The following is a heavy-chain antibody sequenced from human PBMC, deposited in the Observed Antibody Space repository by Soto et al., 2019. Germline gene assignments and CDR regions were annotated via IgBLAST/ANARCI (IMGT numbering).Heavy chain of an antibody. Sequence: GGSLRLSCAASGFTFSMYWMHWVRQVPGKGPEWVSRINDDGISTNYADSVKGRFTISRDNAKNTLYLQVNALRVEDTAVYYCTRGHRSTSTGTRDFWGQGTLVTVSS. CDR1: GFTFSMYW. V-gene: IGHV3-74*01. D-gene: IGHD1-1*01. CDR3: TRGHRSTSTGTRDF. J-gene: IGHJ4*02. CDR2: INDDGIST.